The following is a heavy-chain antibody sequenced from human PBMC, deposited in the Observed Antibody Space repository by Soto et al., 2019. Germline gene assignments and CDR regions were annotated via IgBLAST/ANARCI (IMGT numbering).Heavy chain of an antibody. V-gene: IGHV1-18*01. CDR2: ISAYNGNT. CDR1: GYTFTSYG. D-gene: IGHD5-18*01. Sequence: QVQLVQSGAEVKKPGASVKVSCKASGYTFTSYGISWVRQAPGQGLEWMGWISAYNGNTKYAQKLQGRVTMTTDTASSTAYMELCSLRSDDSAVCYCATDEAWAQVTYGSQGSPVTVSS. CDR3: ATDEAWAQVTY. J-gene: IGHJ4*02.